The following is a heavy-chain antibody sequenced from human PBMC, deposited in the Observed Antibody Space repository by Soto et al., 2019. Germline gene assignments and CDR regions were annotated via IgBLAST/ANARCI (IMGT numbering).Heavy chain of an antibody. CDR3: ARDPNPCSGGSCYSIPFDY. J-gene: IGHJ4*02. D-gene: IGHD2-15*01. CDR1: GYTFTSYG. Sequence: ASVKVSCKASGYTFTSYGISWVRQAPGQGLEWMGWISAYNGNTNYAQKLQGRVTMTTDTSTATAYMELRSLRSDDTAVYYCARDPNPCSGGSCYSIPFDYWGQGTLVTVSS. CDR2: ISAYNGNT. V-gene: IGHV1-18*01.